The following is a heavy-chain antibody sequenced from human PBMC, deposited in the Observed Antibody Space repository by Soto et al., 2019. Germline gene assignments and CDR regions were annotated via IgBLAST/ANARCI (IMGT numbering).Heavy chain of an antibody. CDR1: GGSISSGDYY. V-gene: IGHV4-31*03. Sequence: SETLSLTCTVSGGSISSGDYYWSWIRQHPGKGLEWIGYIYYSGSTYYNPSLKSRVTRSVETSKNQFSLKLSSVTAADTAVYYCARGAPHCSGGSCIPIEYNWFDPWGQGTLVTVSS. J-gene: IGHJ5*02. CDR3: ARGAPHCSGGSCIPIEYNWFDP. D-gene: IGHD2-15*01. CDR2: IYYSGST.